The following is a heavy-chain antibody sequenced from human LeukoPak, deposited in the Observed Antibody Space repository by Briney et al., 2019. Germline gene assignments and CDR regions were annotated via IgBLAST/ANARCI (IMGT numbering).Heavy chain of an antibody. CDR2: INPSGGST. CDR1: GYTFTSYY. V-gene: IGHV1-46*01. J-gene: IGHJ5*02. D-gene: IGHD1-14*01. Sequence: ASVKVSCKASGYTFTSYYMHWVRQAPGQGLEWMGIINPSGGSTSYAQKFQGRVTMTRDMSTSTVYMELSSLRSEDTAVYYCTRENNQRGDRGAPFDPWGQGTLVTVSS. CDR3: TRENNQRGDRGAPFDP.